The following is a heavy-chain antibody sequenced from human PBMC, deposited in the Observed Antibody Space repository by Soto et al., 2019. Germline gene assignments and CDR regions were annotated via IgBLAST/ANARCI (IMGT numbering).Heavy chain of an antibody. J-gene: IGHJ3*02. V-gene: IGHV1-2*04. D-gene: IGHD3-3*01. CDR1: GYTFTGYY. CDR3: ASSITIFGVVKGGAAFDI. CDR2: INPNSGGT. Sequence: VASVKVSCKASGYTFTGYYMHWVRQAPGQGLEWMGWINPNSGGTNYAQKFQGWVTMTRDTSISTAYMELSRLRSDDTAVYYCASSITIFGVVKGGAAFDIWGQGTMVTVSS.